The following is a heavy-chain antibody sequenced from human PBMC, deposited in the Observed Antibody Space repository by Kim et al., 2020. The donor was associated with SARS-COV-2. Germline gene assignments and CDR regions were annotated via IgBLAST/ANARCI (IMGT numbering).Heavy chain of an antibody. CDR3: ARTIAGRPEAFDI. Sequence: SETLSLTCTVSGGSISSSNYYWGWIRQPPGKGLEWIGYIYYSGNTYYNPSLKSRVTVSVDTSKNQFSLKLSSVTAADTAVYYCARTIAGRPEAFDIWGQGTMGTVSS. CDR1: GGSISSSNYY. D-gene: IGHD6-6*01. CDR2: IYYSGNT. V-gene: IGHV4-39*01. J-gene: IGHJ3*02.